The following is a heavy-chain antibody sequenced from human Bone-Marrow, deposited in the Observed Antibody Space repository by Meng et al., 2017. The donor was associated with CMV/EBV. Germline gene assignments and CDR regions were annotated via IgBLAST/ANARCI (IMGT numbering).Heavy chain of an antibody. J-gene: IGHJ4*02. Sequence: GESLKISCAASGFTVSSNHMSWVRQAPGKGLEWVSVIYSGGSTYYADSVKGRFTISRDNSKNTLYLQMNSLRAEDTAVYYCAKSNWGYYFDYWGQGTLVTVSS. CDR1: GFTVSSNH. V-gene: IGHV3-53*01. CDR2: IYSGGST. D-gene: IGHD7-27*01. CDR3: AKSNWGYYFDY.